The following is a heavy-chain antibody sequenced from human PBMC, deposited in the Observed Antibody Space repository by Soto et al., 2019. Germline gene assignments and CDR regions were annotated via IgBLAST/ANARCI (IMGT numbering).Heavy chain of an antibody. V-gene: IGHV1-24*01. CDR3: ATLGYCSSTSCLVPSWFDP. CDR2: FDPEDGET. Sequence: ASVKVSFKVSGYTLTELSMHWVRQAPGKGLEWMGGFDPEDGETIYAQKFQGRVTMTEDTSTDTAYMELSSLRSEDTAVYYCATLGYCSSTSCLVPSWFDPWGQGTLVTVSS. D-gene: IGHD2-2*01. J-gene: IGHJ5*02. CDR1: GYTLTELS.